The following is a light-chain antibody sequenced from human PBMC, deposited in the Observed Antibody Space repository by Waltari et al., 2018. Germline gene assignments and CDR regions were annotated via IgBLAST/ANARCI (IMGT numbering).Light chain of an antibody. J-gene: IGLJ2*01. V-gene: IGLV1-51*01. CDR3: ATWDRGLRAVV. Sequence: QSVLTQPPSVSAAPGQRVTISCSGTSFNIGNNFVSWYQRLPETAPKLLIYDNDEGPSGISDRFSASKSGTSATLAIAGLQAGDEADYFCATWDRGLRAVVFGGGTKLTVL. CDR2: DND. CDR1: SFNIGNNF.